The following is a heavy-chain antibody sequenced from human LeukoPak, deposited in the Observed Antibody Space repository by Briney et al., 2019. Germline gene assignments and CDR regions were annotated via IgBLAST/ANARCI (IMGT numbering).Heavy chain of an antibody. V-gene: IGHV5-51*01. J-gene: IGHJ4*02. CDR2: VYPGDSDT. Sequence: GESLKISCKGSGFNFTSYWIGWVRQMPGKGLEWMGIVYPGDSDTRYSPSFQGQVTISADKSIRTAYLQWDSLKASDTAMYYCARAQHHFDYWGQGTLVTVSS. CDR3: ARAQHHFDY. CDR1: GFNFTSYW.